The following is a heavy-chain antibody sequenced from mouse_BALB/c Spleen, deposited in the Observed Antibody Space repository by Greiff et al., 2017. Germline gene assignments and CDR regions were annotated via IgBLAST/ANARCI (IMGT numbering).Heavy chain of an antibody. Sequence: EVQLVESGGGLVKPGGSLKLSCAASGFTFSSYTMSWVRQTPEKRLEWVATISSGGSYTYYPDSVKGRFTISRDNAKNTLYLQMSSLKSEDTAMYYCTRDSKLMDYWGQGTSVTVSS. J-gene: IGHJ4*01. CDR2: ISSGGSYT. CDR1: GFTFSSYT. V-gene: IGHV5-6-4*01. CDR3: TRDSKLMDY.